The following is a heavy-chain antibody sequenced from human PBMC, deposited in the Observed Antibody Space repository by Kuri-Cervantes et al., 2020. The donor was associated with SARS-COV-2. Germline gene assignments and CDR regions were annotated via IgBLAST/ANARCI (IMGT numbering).Heavy chain of an antibody. CDR2: IWYDGSNK. Sequence: LSLPCAASGFTFSSYGMHWVRQAPGKGLEWVAVIWYDGSNKYYADSVKGRFTISRDNSKNTLYLQMNSLRAEDTAVYYCARDRLERRGGGMDVWGQGTTVTVSS. CDR1: GFTFSSYG. CDR3: ARDRLERRGGGMDV. V-gene: IGHV3-33*01. D-gene: IGHD1-1*01. J-gene: IGHJ6*02.